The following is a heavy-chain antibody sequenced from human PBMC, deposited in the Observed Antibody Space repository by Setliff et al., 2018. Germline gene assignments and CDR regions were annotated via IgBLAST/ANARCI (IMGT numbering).Heavy chain of an antibody. V-gene: IGHV1-8*03. CDR1: GYTFTSYD. CDR2: MNPNSGNT. J-gene: IGHJ6*03. CDR3: ARALRFLEWLLPSGGYYYYYMDV. D-gene: IGHD3-3*01. Sequence: ASVKVSCKASGYTFTSYDINWVRQATGQGLEWMGWMNPNSGNTGYAQKFQGRVTITRNTSISTAYMELSSLRSEDTAVYYCARALRFLEWLLPSGGYYYYYMDVWGKGTTVTVSS.